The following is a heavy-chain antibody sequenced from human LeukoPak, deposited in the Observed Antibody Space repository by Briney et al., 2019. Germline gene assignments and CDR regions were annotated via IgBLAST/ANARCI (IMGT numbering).Heavy chain of an antibody. V-gene: IGHV1-2*02. J-gene: IGHJ3*02. D-gene: IGHD6-19*01. Sequence: ASVKVSCKASGYTFTGYYMHWVRQAPGQGLEWMGWINPNSGGTNYAQKFQGRVTMTRDTSISTAYMELSRLRSDDTAVYYCARGFGRPAPLYSSGWYSSDAFDIWGQGTMVTVSS. CDR1: GYTFTGYY. CDR2: INPNSGGT. CDR3: ARGFGRPAPLYSSGWYSSDAFDI.